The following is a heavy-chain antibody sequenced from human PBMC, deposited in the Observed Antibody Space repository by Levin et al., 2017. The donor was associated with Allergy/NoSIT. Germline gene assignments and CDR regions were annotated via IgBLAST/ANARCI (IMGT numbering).Heavy chain of an antibody. J-gene: IGHJ3*02. CDR1: GFTFSSYS. D-gene: IGHD6-13*01. CDR3: ARVEAAAGPFGAFDI. CDR2: ISSSSSTI. Sequence: GESLKISCAASGFTFSSYSMNWVRQAPGKGLEWVSYISSSSSTIYYADSVKGRFTISRDNAKNSLYLQMNSLRAEDTAVYYCARVEAAAGPFGAFDIWGQGTMVTVSS. V-gene: IGHV3-48*01.